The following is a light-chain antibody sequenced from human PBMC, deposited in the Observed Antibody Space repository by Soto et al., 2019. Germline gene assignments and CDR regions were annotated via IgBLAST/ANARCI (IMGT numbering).Light chain of an antibody. CDR2: DAS. J-gene: IGKJ4*01. Sequence: DIQMTQSPSTLTASVGDRVTITCRASQNINNWLAWYQQKPGKAPKLLIYDASSLESGVPSRFSGSGSGTDFTLTISSLQPDDLATYYCQQYNSLTFGGGTKVEIK. V-gene: IGKV1-5*01. CDR1: QNINNW. CDR3: QQYNSLT.